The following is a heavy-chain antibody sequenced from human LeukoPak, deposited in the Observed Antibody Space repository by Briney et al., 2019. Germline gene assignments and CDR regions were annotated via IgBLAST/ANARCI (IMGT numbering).Heavy chain of an antibody. CDR3: ARGGVGLVIIPGWEYDYYGLDV. CDR2: ISSSGRYT. J-gene: IGHJ6*02. Sequence: GGSLRLSCAASGFTLSTYSTNWVRQAAGKGLEWVSSISSSGRYTYYADSVKGRFTISRDNAKNSLYLQMNSLRAEDTAVYYCARGGVGLVIIPGWEYDYYGLDVWGQGTTVTVSS. CDR1: GFTLSTYS. V-gene: IGHV3-21*01. D-gene: IGHD3/OR15-3a*01.